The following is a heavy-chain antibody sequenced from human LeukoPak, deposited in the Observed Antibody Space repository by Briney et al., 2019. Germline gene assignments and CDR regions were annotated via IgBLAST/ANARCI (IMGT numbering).Heavy chain of an antibody. CDR1: GFTFSKHS. CDR2: ISSSSRTI. J-gene: IGHJ4*02. Sequence: TGGALRLSCAASGFTFSKHSMNWVRQAPGEGLEWVSYISSSSRTIYYAGSVKGRFTIFRDNAKNSLYLQMNSLRAEDTALYYCARGSRSASGYYGSGSYYNYFDYWGQGTLVTVSS. CDR3: ARGSRSASGYYGSGSYYNYFDY. V-gene: IGHV3-48*04. D-gene: IGHD3-10*01.